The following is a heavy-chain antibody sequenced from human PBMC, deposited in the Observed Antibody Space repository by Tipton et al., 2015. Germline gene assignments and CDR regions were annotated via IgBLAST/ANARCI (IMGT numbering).Heavy chain of an antibody. Sequence: TLSLTCTVSGGSISNYYWSWIRQPAGKGLEWIGRIYTSGRTKYNPSLKSRVTMSLDTSKNQFSLRLSSVTAADTAVYYCARSGDTYFDYWGQGTLVTVSS. CDR3: ARSGDTYFDY. D-gene: IGHD5-18*01. CDR2: IYTSGRT. V-gene: IGHV4-4*07. J-gene: IGHJ4*02. CDR1: GGSISNYY.